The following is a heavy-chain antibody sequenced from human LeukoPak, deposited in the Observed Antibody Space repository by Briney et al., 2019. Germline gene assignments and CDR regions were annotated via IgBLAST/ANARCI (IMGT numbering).Heavy chain of an antibody. D-gene: IGHD6-19*01. Sequence: ASVKVSCKASGYTFTSYGISWVRQAPGQGLGWLGWISAYNGNTNYAQNLQGRVTMTTDTSTSTAYMELRSLRSDDTAVYYCTSEYSSGWYNYWGQGTLVTVSS. CDR3: TSEYSSGWYNY. J-gene: IGHJ4*02. CDR2: ISAYNGNT. V-gene: IGHV1-18*01. CDR1: GYTFTSYG.